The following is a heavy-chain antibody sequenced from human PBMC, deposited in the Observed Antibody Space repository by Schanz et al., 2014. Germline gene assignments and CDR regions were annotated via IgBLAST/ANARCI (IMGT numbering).Heavy chain of an antibody. CDR2: ISDSGDST. J-gene: IGHJ4*02. CDR1: GFTFSDYY. V-gene: IGHV3-11*01. Sequence: VQLLQSGGALVQPGGSLRLSCAASGFTFSDYYMTWIRQAPGKGLEWVSDISDSGDSTRYADSVKGRFTISRDNAKNSLFLQMNSLSAEDTAVYYCAKVAPAATYLDSWGLGTLVTVSS. CDR3: AKVAPAATYLDS. D-gene: IGHD2-2*01.